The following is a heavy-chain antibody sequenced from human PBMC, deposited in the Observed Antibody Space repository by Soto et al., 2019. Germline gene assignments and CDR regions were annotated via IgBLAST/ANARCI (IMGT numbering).Heavy chain of an antibody. Sequence: PGGSLRLSCAASGFTFSSYWMHWVRQAPGKGLVWVSRINSDGSSTSYADSVKGRFTISRDNAKNTLYLQMNSLRAEDTAVYYCAKYSSSSRRFDYWGQGTLVTVSS. D-gene: IGHD6-6*01. CDR1: GFTFSSYW. CDR3: AKYSSSSRRFDY. J-gene: IGHJ4*02. CDR2: INSDGSST. V-gene: IGHV3-74*01.